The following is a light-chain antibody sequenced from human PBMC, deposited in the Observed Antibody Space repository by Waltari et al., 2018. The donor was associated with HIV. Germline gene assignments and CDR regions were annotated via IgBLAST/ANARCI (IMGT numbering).Light chain of an antibody. CDR1: SSDVGAYNL. J-gene: IGLJ3*02. CDR2: DVS. Sequence: QTALTQPASVSGSPGQSITISCTGTSSDVGAYNLVSWYQQHPGKAPRLIIYDVSERPAGGSNRFPGSKSGNPASLTISGIQAEDEADYYCCSYVSEIVPFVFGGGTKLTVL. V-gene: IGLV2-23*02. CDR3: CSYVSEIVPFV.